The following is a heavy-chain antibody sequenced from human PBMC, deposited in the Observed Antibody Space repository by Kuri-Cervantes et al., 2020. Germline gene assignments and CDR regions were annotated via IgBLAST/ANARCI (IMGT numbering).Heavy chain of an antibody. V-gene: IGHV3-30*02. CDR1: TFTSRSYA. J-gene: IGHJ4*02. Sequence: GESLKISCEESTFTSRSYAMHWVRQPPGTGLAWVALIGYDGYEKYYADSVRGRFTVSRDTSKNTLYLQMNSLSAEDTAVYYCAKEPSVRGVLPYYLDYWGQGTLVTVSS. CDR2: IGYDGYEK. CDR3: AKEPSVRGVLPYYLDY. D-gene: IGHD3-10*01.